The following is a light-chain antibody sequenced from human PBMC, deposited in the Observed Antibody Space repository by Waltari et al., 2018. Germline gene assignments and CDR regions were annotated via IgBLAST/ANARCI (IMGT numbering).Light chain of an antibody. CDR2: GVS. Sequence: ESVLTQSPGTLSLSPGERATLSCRASQSVSGIYLAWYQQKPGQAPRLLIYGVSTRATGITDRFSGSGSGTDFTLTISRLEPEDFAVYYCQQYDGSPPTWTFGQGTTVEVK. CDR3: QQYDGSPPTWT. CDR1: QSVSGIY. V-gene: IGKV3-20*01. J-gene: IGKJ1*01.